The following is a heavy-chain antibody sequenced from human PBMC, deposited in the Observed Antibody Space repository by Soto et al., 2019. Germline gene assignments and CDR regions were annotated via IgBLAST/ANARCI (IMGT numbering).Heavy chain of an antibody. Sequence: HPGESLRLSCAASGFTFTNYAMTWVRQAPGKGLEWVSISSGSGSGGSTNYADSVKGRFTVSRDNSKNTLYLQMNSLRVEDTAVYYCAKDRDDYRNYVFDYWGQGTLVTVSS. D-gene: IGHD4-4*01. V-gene: IGHV3-23*01. CDR2: SSGSGSGGST. J-gene: IGHJ4*02. CDR1: GFTFTNYA. CDR3: AKDRDDYRNYVFDY.